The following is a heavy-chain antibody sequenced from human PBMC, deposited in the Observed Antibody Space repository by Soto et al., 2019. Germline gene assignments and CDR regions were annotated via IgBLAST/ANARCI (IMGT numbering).Heavy chain of an antibody. V-gene: IGHV3-48*02. Sequence: GGSLRLSCAASGFTFSSYSMNWVRQAPGKGLEWVSYISSSSSTIYYADSVKGRFTISRDNAKNSLYLQMNSLRDEDTAVYYCARDVAVYCSGCSCRMNAFDIWGQGTMVTVSS. J-gene: IGHJ3*02. CDR3: ARDVAVYCSGCSCRMNAFDI. CDR1: GFTFSSYS. D-gene: IGHD2-15*01. CDR2: ISSSSSTI.